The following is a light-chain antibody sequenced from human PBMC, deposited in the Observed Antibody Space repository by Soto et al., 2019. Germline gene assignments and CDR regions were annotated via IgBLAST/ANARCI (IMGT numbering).Light chain of an antibody. Sequence: ETVMTQFPSTLSVSPGGRSTLSCRASQSVSANLAWYRQIPGQAPRLLIYDASTRATGVPARLSGGGFGTEFTLTINSLKSEDFAVYYCQQYHDWWTFGQGTKVDIK. CDR1: QSVSAN. CDR2: DAS. CDR3: QQYHDWWT. J-gene: IGKJ1*01. V-gene: IGKV3-15*01.